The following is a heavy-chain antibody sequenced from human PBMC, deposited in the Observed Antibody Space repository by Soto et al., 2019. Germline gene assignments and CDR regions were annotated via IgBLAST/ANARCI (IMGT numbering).Heavy chain of an antibody. CDR3: AREWPVTDEGRFDY. V-gene: IGHV3-21*01. Sequence: GSLRLSCAASGFTFSSCIMNWVRQAPGKGLEWVSSISSSSSYIYYADSVKGRFTISRDNAKNSLYLQMNSLRAEDTAVYYCAREWPVTDEGRFDYWGQGNLVTVFS. D-gene: IGHD4-4*01. CDR1: GFTFSSCI. J-gene: IGHJ4*02. CDR2: ISSSSSYI.